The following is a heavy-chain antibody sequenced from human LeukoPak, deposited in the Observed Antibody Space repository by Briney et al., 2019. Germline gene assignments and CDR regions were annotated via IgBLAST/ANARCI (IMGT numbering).Heavy chain of an antibody. CDR3: ARPFYGSGSYYY. V-gene: IGHV4-39*01. CDR1: GGSISSSSYY. CDR2: IYYSGST. D-gene: IGHD3-10*01. J-gene: IGHJ4*02. Sequence: SETLSLTCTVSGGSISSSSYYWGWIRQPPGKGLEWIGSIYYSGSTYYNPSLKSRVTISVDTSKNQFSLKLSSVTAADTAVYYCARPFYGSGSYYYWGQGTLVTVSS.